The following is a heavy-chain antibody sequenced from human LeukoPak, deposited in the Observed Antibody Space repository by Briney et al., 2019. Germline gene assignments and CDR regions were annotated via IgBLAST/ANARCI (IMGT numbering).Heavy chain of an antibody. CDR1: GFTFSSYW. J-gene: IGHJ4*02. CDR3: AREAPYFSGGSCYVDD. CDR2: IKEDGSEK. V-gene: IGHV3-7*05. D-gene: IGHD2-15*01. Sequence: GGSLRLSCAASGFTFSSYWMRWVRQAPGRGLEWVANIKEDGSEKDYVDPVKGRFTISRDNAKNLLYLQMYRLRAEDTAVYYCAREAPYFSGGSCYVDDWGQGAPVTVSS.